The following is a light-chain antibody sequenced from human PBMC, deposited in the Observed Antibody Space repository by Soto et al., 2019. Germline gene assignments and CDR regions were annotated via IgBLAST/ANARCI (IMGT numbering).Light chain of an antibody. CDR1: QSVSSATY. J-gene: IGKJ4*01. CDR2: GAS. CDR3: QQYGDSPLT. V-gene: IGKV3-20*01. Sequence: EIVLTQSPGTLSLSPGERATLSYRASQSVSSATYLAWYQQKPGQAPRLLIYGASSRAAGIPDRFSGSGSGTDFTLTISRLEPEDFAVYYCQQYGDSPLTFGGGTKVE.